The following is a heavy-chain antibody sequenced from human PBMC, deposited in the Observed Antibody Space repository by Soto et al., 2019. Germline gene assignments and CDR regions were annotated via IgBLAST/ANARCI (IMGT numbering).Heavy chain of an antibody. CDR2: IYYSGST. CDR3: ARLSAAGRLRAEFDY. V-gene: IGHV4-59*08. Sequence: QVQLQDSGPGLVKPSETLSLTCTVSGGSISSYYWSWIRQPPGKGLEWIGYIYYSGSTNYNPSLKSRVTISVDTSKNQFSLKLSSVTAADTAVYYCARLSAAGRLRAEFDYWGQGTLVTVSS. D-gene: IGHD6-13*01. CDR1: GGSISSYY. J-gene: IGHJ4*02.